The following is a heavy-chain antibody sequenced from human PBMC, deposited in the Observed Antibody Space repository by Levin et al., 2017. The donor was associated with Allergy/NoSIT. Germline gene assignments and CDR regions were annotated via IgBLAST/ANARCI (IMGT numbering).Heavy chain of an antibody. CDR3: AHSPSYLRPFDY. CDR1: GFSLSTSGVG. J-gene: IGHJ4*02. Sequence: SGPTLVKPTQTLTLTCTFSGFSLSTSGVGVGWIRQPPGKALEWLALIYWNDDKRYSPSLKSRLTITQDTSKNQVVLTMTTMDPVDTATYSCAHSPSYLRPFDYWGQGTLVTVSS. CDR2: IYWNDDK. D-gene: IGHD1-26*01. V-gene: IGHV2-5*01.